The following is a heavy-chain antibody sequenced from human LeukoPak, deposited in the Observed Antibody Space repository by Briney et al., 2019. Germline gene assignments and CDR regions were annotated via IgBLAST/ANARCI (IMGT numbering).Heavy chain of an antibody. CDR1: GFTFSSYT. CDR2: ISSNGGST. J-gene: IGHJ6*04. CDR3: ARATSWYLMDV. Sequence: GGSLRLSCAASGFTFSSYTMHWVRQAPGKGLEYVSAISSNGGSTYYANSVKGRFIISRDNSKNTLYLQMGSLRAEDMAVYYCARATSWYLMDVWGKGTTVTVSS. V-gene: IGHV3-64*01. D-gene: IGHD6-13*01.